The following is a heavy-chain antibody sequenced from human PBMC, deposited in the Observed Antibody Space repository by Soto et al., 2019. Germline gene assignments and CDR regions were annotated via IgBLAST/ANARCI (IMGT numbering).Heavy chain of an antibody. Sequence: EVHLLESGGGLVQPGGSLTLSCAASGFTLRSYAMSWVRQAPGKGLEWVSVVSGGGGSTYYADSVKGRFSISRDNSKNTLYMQMNSLRNEVTAVYYCARDKRDGDSPWRDAFDIWGQGTMGTVSS. D-gene: IGHD4-17*01. V-gene: IGHV3-23*01. CDR1: GFTLRSYA. CDR3: ARDKRDGDSPWRDAFDI. CDR2: VSGGGGST. J-gene: IGHJ3*02.